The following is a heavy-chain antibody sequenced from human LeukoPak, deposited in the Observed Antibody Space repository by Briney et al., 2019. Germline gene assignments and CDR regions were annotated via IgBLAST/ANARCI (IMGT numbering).Heavy chain of an antibody. CDR3: ARGRSCSGGSCYLPLPRIMYPPPFDY. V-gene: IGHV4-34*01. J-gene: IGHJ4*02. CDR1: GGSFSGYY. Sequence: SGTLSLTCAVYGGSFSGYYWSWIRQPPGKGLEWIGEIYDSGSSIDYPSLKSRVTRSIDTAKNQFSLKLSSVTAADTDVYYCARGRSCSGGSCYLPLPRIMYPPPFDYWGQGTLVT. CDR2: IYDSGSS. D-gene: IGHD2-15*01.